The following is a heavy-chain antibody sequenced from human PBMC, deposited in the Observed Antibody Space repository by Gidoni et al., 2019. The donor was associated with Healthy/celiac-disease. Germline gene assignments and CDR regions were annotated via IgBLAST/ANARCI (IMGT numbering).Heavy chain of an antibody. CDR3: ARGRIWRVRGVIMVAFDI. D-gene: IGHD3-10*01. Sequence: QVQLVQSGAEVKKPGASVKVSCKASGYPFTSYDSNWVRQATGQGLEWMGWMNTNSGNTGYAQKFQGRVTMTRNTSISTAYMELSSLRSEDTAVYYWARGRIWRVRGVIMVAFDIWGQGTMVTVSS. J-gene: IGHJ3*02. V-gene: IGHV1-8*01. CDR1: GYPFTSYD. CDR2: MNTNSGNT.